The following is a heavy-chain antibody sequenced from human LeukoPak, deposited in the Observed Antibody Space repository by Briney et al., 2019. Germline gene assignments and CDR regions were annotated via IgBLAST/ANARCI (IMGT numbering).Heavy chain of an antibody. CDR3: AREVGYCSGGSCYSYFDY. CDR1: GGSVSSGDYC. CDR2: IYYSGST. V-gene: IGHV4-61*08. Sequence: SQTLSLTCTVSGGSVSSGDYCWNWIRQPPGKGLEWIGYIYYSGSTNYNASLTNRVTISVDTSKNQFSLKLSSVTAADTAVYYCAREVGYCSGGSCYSYFDYWGQGTLVTVSS. J-gene: IGHJ4*02. D-gene: IGHD2-15*01.